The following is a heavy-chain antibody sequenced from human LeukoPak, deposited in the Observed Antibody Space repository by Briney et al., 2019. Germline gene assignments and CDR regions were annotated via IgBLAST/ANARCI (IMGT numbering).Heavy chain of an antibody. CDR3: ARHPSYYDRIDY. J-gene: IGHJ4*02. Sequence: SETLSLTCTVSGGSISSGSYYWSWIRQPAGKGLEWIGRIYTSGSTNYNPSLKSRVTISVDTSKNQFSLKLSSVTAADTAVYYCARHPSYYDRIDYWGQGTLVTVSS. CDR2: IYTSGST. CDR1: GGSISSGSYY. D-gene: IGHD3-22*01. V-gene: IGHV4-61*02.